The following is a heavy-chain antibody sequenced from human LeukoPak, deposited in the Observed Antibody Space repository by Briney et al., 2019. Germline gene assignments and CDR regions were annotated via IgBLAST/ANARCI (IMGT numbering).Heavy chain of an antibody. J-gene: IGHJ4*02. Sequence: GGSLRLSCAASGFTFSSYAMSWVRQAPGKGLEWVSAISGSGRSTYYADSVKGRFTISRDNSKNTLYLQMNSLKAEDTAVYYCAKVYGAGSYSYYWGQGTLVTVSS. CDR1: GFTFSSYA. CDR2: ISGSGRST. CDR3: AKVYGAGSYSYY. D-gene: IGHD3-10*01. V-gene: IGHV3-23*01.